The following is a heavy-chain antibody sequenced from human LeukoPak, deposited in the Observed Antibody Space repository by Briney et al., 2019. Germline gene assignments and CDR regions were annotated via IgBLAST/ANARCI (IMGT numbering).Heavy chain of an antibody. D-gene: IGHD3-22*01. Sequence: ASVKVSCKVSGYTLTELSMHWVRQAPGKGLEWMGGFDPEDGETIYAQKFQGRVTMTEDTSTDTAYMELSSLRSEDTAVYYCAPMLYDSSGYYFDYWGQGTLVTVSS. J-gene: IGHJ4*02. CDR1: GYTLTELS. V-gene: IGHV1-24*01. CDR2: FDPEDGET. CDR3: APMLYDSSGYYFDY.